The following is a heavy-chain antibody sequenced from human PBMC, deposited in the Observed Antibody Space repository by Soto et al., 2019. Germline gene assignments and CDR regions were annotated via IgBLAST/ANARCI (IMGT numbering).Heavy chain of an antibody. D-gene: IGHD2-2*01. J-gene: IGHJ6*03. V-gene: IGHV4-59*08. CDR3: ARQRHCSSTSCSRGYYMDV. CDR1: GGSISSYY. CDR2: IYYSGST. Sequence: SETLSLTCTVSGGSISSYYWSWIRQPPGKGLEWIGYIYYSGSTNYNPSLKSRVTISVDTSKNQFSLKLSSVTAADTAVYYCARQRHCSSTSCSRGYYMDVWGKGTTVTVSS.